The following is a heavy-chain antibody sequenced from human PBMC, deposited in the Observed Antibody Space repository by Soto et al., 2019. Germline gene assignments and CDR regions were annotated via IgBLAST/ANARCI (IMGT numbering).Heavy chain of an antibody. D-gene: IGHD3-10*01. J-gene: IGHJ6*02. V-gene: IGHV3-23*01. CDR2: ISGSGGRT. CDR1: GFTFSSYA. Sequence: GGSLRLSCAASGFTFSSYAMSWVRQAPGKGLEWVSAISGSGGRTYYADSVKGRFTISRDNSKNTLYLQMNSLRAEDTAVYYCAKDRATMVRGVIIYYYGMDVWGQGTTVTVSS. CDR3: AKDRATMVRGVIIYYYGMDV.